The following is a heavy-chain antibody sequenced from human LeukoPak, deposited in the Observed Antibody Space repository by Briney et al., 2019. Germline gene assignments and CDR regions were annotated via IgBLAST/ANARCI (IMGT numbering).Heavy chain of an antibody. J-gene: IGHJ5*02. CDR3: AKDATQSLEYYDSSGFDP. D-gene: IGHD3-22*01. Sequence: GGSLRLSCAASGFPFSSYAMSWVRQAPGKGLEWVSAISGSGGSTYYADSVKGRFTISRDNSKNTLYLQMNSLRAEDTAVYYCAKDATQSLEYYDSSGFDPWGQGTLVTVSS. CDR2: ISGSGGST. V-gene: IGHV3-23*01. CDR1: GFPFSSYA.